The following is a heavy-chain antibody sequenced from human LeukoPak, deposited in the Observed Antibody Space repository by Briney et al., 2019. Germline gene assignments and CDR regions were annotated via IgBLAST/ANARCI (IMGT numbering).Heavy chain of an antibody. Sequence: PGGSLRLSCAASGFTFSSYSMNWVRQAPGKGLEWVSSISSSSSYIYYADSVKGRFTISRDNAKNSLYLQMNSLRAEDTAVYYCARDGIVATLLDYWGQGTLVTVSS. V-gene: IGHV3-21*01. CDR2: ISSSSSYI. CDR3: ARDGIVATLLDY. J-gene: IGHJ4*02. D-gene: IGHD5-12*01. CDR1: GFTFSSYS.